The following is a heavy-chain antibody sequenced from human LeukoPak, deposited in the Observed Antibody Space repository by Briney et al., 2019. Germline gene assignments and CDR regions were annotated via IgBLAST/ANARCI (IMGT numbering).Heavy chain of an antibody. CDR1: GFSFSDYS. V-gene: IGHV3-21*01. CDR3: ARDYDILTGYHASFDY. D-gene: IGHD3-9*01. CDR2: ISSSGTYI. Sequence: GGSLRLSCAASGFSFSDYSMDWVRQAPGKGLEWVSSISSSGTYIYYAESMKGRFTISRDNAKNSLYLQMNSLRAEDTAVYYCARDYDILTGYHASFDYWGQGTLVTVSS. J-gene: IGHJ4*02.